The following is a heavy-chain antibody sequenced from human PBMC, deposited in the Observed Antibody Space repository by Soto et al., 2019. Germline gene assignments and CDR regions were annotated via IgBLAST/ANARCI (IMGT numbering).Heavy chain of an antibody. CDR3: AKDVGGYSYGTYYYFYYMDV. D-gene: IGHD5-18*01. Sequence: QVQLVESGGGVVQPGRSLRLSCAASGFTFSSYGIHWVRQAPGKGLEWVAVISYDGSNKYYADSVKGRFTISRDNSKNSLYLQMNSLRAEDTAVYYCAKDVGGYSYGTYYYFYYMDVWGKGTTVTGSS. CDR2: ISYDGSNK. J-gene: IGHJ6*03. CDR1: GFTFSSYG. V-gene: IGHV3-30*18.